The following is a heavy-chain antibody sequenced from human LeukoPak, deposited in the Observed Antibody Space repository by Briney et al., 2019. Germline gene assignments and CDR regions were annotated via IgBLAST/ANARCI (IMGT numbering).Heavy chain of an antibody. V-gene: IGHV1-8*01. J-gene: IGHJ6*02. CDR1: GYTFTSYD. D-gene: IGHD1-1*01. CDR2: MSPNSGNT. CDR3: VRTPGTTGTRHYYYGMDV. Sequence: ASVKVSCKASGYTFTSYDINWMRQATGQGLEWMGWMSPNSGNTGYAQKFQGRVTMTRDTSTGTAYLELSSLRSEDSAVYYCVRTPGTTGTRHYYYGMDVWGQGTTVTVSS.